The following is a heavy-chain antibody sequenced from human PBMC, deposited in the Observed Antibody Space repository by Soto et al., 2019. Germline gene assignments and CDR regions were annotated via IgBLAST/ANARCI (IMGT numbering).Heavy chain of an antibody. CDR3: ARVNYGDYVGWWFDP. CDR2: ISAYNGNT. Sequence: QVQLVQSGAEVKKPGASVKVSCKASGYTFTSYGISWVRQAPGQGLEWMGWISAYNGNTNYAQKLQGRVTMTKDTPTSTAYMELRSLRSDDTAVYYCARVNYGDYVGWWFDPWGQGTLVTVSS. V-gene: IGHV1-18*01. D-gene: IGHD4-17*01. J-gene: IGHJ5*02. CDR1: GYTFTSYG.